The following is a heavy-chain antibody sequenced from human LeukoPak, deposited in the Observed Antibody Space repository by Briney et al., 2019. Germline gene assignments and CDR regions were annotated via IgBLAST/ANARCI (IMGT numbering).Heavy chain of an antibody. CDR2: IYTSGST. J-gene: IGHJ6*03. CDR1: GGSISSGSYY. CDR3: ARDIVVVVAAQYYYCYMDV. V-gene: IGHV4-61*02. D-gene: IGHD2-15*01. Sequence: SQTLSLTCTVSGGSISSGSYYWSWIRQPAGKGLEWIGRIYTSGSTNYNPSLKSRVTISVDTSKNQFSLKLSSVTAADTAVYYCARDIVVVVAAQYYYCYMDVWGKGTTVTVSS.